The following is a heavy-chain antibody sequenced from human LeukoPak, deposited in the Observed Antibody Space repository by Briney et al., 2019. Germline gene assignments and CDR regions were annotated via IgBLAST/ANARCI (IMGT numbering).Heavy chain of an antibody. CDR1: GGSISSDY. CDR3: ARDRGSSSAYLDS. V-gene: IGHV4-59*01. Sequence: SETLSLTCTVSGGSISSDYWSWIRQPPGKGLEWIGYIYNSGNTNYNPSLKSRVTISVDTSKNQFSQKLSSVTAADTAVYYCARDRGSSSAYLDSWGQGTLITVSS. D-gene: IGHD6-6*01. CDR2: IYNSGNT. J-gene: IGHJ4*02.